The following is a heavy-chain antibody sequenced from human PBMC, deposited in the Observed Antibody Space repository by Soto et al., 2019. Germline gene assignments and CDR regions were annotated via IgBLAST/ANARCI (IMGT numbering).Heavy chain of an antibody. J-gene: IGHJ6*02. D-gene: IGHD3-16*01. CDR1: GGSFSGYY. CDR3: ARGRRVGGEVYYRYGMDV. CDR2: INRGGSS. Sequence: SETLSLTCAVYGGSFSGYYWSWIRQPPGKGLEWIGEINRGGSSNYNPSLKSRVTISVDTSKNPFSLKLSSVTAADTAVYYCARGRRVGGEVYYRYGMDVWGQGTTVTVSS. V-gene: IGHV4-34*01.